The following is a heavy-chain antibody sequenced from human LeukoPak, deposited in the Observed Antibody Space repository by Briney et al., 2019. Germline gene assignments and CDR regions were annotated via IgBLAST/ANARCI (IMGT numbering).Heavy chain of an antibody. V-gene: IGHV3-7*03. J-gene: IGHJ3*02. CDR2: IKQDGSEK. CDR3: AKSADTDWLLYQGGDAFDI. Sequence: PGGSLRLSCAASGFTFSDYWMSWVRQAPGKGLEWVADIKQDGSEKYYVDSVKGRFTISRDNSKNTLYLQMNSLRAEDTAVYYCAKSADTDWLLYQGGDAFDIWGQGTMVTVSS. CDR1: GFTFSDYW. D-gene: IGHD3-9*01.